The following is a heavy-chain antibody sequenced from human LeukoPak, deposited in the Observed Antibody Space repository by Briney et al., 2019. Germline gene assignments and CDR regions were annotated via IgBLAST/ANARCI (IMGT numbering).Heavy chain of an antibody. J-gene: IGHJ4*02. CDR3: AKDVLGITMVRGPRFSTSRDY. D-gene: IGHD3-10*01. CDR1: GFTFSNYA. CDR2: ISSSGGST. Sequence: GGSLRLSCAASGFTFSNYAMSWVRQAPGRGLEWVSTISSSGGSTYFADSVKGRFTISRDNSKNTLYLQMSSLRAEDTAVYYCAKDVLGITMVRGPRFSTSRDYWGQGTLVTVSS. V-gene: IGHV3-23*01.